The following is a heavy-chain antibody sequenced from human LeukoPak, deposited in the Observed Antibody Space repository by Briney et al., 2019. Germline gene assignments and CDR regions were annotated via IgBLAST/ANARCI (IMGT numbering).Heavy chain of an antibody. CDR2: VHTANGDT. J-gene: IGHJ4*02. CDR1: GYNFTSCP. Sequence: GASVKVSCKTSGYNFTSCPIHWVRQAPGQGPEWMGWVHTANGDTKYSQRFQGRVTTSKDTSATTAYMELSSLRFEDTAVYYCAVDSGGPLHHWGQGTLVTVSS. V-gene: IGHV1-3*04. D-gene: IGHD3-10*01. CDR3: AVDSGGPLHH.